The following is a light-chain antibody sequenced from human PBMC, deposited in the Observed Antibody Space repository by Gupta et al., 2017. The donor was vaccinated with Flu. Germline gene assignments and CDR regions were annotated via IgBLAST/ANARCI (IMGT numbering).Light chain of an antibody. V-gene: IGLV2-8*01. Sequence: GQSVTISCTGTSSDVGGYDYVSGYQQHPGKAPKLIIYEVNTRPSGVPDRFSGSKSGNTASLTVSGLLAEDEADYYCCSYGGSKFFGGGTKLTVL. CDR3: CSYGGSKF. CDR1: SSDVGGYDY. J-gene: IGLJ2*01. CDR2: EVN.